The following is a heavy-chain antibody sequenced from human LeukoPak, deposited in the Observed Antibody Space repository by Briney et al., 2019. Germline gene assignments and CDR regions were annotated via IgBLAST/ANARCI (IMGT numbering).Heavy chain of an antibody. D-gene: IGHD2-15*01. CDR1: GGSISSSSYY. J-gene: IGHJ4*02. CDR3: ARQGMVAGY. Sequence: PSETLSLTCTVSGGSISSSSYYWGWIRQPPGKGLEWIGSIYYSGSTYYNPSLKSRITISVDTSENQFSLKLSSVTAADTAVYYCARQGMVAGYWGQGTLVTVSS. V-gene: IGHV4-39*01. CDR2: IYYSGST.